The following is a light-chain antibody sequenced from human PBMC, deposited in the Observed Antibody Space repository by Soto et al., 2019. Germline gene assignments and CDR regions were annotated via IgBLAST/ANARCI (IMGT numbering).Light chain of an antibody. CDR3: QQYDSYPRT. J-gene: IGKJ1*01. CDR1: QSISSW. CDR2: KAS. V-gene: IGKV1-5*03. Sequence: DIQMTQSPSTLSASVGDRVTITCRASQSISSWLAWYQQRPGKAPKLLIYKASSLESGVPSRFSGSGSVTEFTLTISSLQPDDFGSYYCQQYDSYPRTFGQGTKVDIK.